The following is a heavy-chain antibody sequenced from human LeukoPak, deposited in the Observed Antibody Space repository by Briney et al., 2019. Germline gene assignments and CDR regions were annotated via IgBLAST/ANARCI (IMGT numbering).Heavy chain of an antibody. J-gene: IGHJ4*02. CDR2: ISWNSGSI. D-gene: IGHD3-16*01. CDR1: GFTFDDYA. Sequence: PGRSLRLSCAASGFTFDDYAMHWVRQAPGKGLEWVSGISWNSGSIGYADSVKGRFTISRDNAKNSLYLQMNSLRAEDTALYYCAKDYRGAQRGEFDYWGQGTLVTVSS. V-gene: IGHV3-9*01. CDR3: AKDYRGAQRGEFDY.